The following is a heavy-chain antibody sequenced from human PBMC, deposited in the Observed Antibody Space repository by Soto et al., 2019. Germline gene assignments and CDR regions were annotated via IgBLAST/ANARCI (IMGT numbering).Heavy chain of an antibody. D-gene: IGHD2-15*01. J-gene: IGHJ5*02. V-gene: IGHV4-39*01. CDR2: IYYSGST. CDR3: ASLRVRRSGGSCYHRLIWP. Sequence: PSETLSLTCTVSGGSISSSSYYWGWIRQPPGKGLEWIGSIYYSGSTYYNPSLKSRVTISVDTSKNQFSLKLSSVTAADTAVYYCASLRVRRSGGSCYHRLIWPWGQGTLVTVSS. CDR1: GGSISSSSYY.